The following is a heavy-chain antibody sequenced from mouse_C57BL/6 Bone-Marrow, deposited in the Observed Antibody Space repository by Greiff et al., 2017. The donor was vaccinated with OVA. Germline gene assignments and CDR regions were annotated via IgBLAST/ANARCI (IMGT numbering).Heavy chain of an antibody. Sequence: EVKLMESEGGLVQPGRSMKLSCTASGFTFSDYYMAWVRQVPEKGLEWVANINYDGSSTYYLDSLKSRFIISRDNAKNILYLQMSSLKSEDTATYYCAREDYYGLYYAMDYWGQGTSVTVSS. CDR1: GFTFSDYY. D-gene: IGHD1-1*01. J-gene: IGHJ4*01. CDR3: AREDYYGLYYAMDY. V-gene: IGHV5-16*01. CDR2: INYDGSST.